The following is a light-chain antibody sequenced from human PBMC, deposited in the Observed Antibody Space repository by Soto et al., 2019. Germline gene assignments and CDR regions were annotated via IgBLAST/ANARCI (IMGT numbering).Light chain of an antibody. V-gene: IGLV2-11*01. Sequence: QSVLTQPRSVSGSPGQSVTISCTGTSSDVGGYNYVSWYQQHPGKAPKLMIYDVSKRPSGVPDRFSGSKSGNTASLTVSGLQAEDEADYYCSSYAGSNNFGVFGTGTKVTVL. CDR3: SSYAGSNNFGV. J-gene: IGLJ1*01. CDR2: DVS. CDR1: SSDVGGYNY.